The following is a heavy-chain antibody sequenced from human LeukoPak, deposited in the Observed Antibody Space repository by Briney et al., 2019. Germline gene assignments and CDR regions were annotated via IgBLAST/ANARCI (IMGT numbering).Heavy chain of an antibody. Sequence: GGSLRLSCAASGFAFSSYSMHWVRQFPGKGLQWVAVISYDGSTRYYTDSVTGRFTISRDNAKNSLCVQMNSLRAEDTAVYYCARDSCSGGSCFDVGWFDPWGQGTLVTVSS. CDR3: ARDSCSGGSCFDVGWFDP. V-gene: IGHV3-30-3*01. J-gene: IGHJ5*02. CDR2: ISYDGSTR. D-gene: IGHD2-15*01. CDR1: GFAFSSYS.